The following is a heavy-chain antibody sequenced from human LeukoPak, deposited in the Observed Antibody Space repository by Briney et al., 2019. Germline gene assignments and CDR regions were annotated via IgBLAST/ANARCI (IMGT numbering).Heavy chain of an antibody. CDR3: AAGAGYCGHTSCPGVI. CDR1: GFTFSSYA. J-gene: IGHJ4*02. D-gene: IGHD2-2*01. CDR2: ISYDGSNK. V-gene: IGHV3-30-3*01. Sequence: GGSLRLSCAASGFTFSSYAMHWVRQAPGKGLEWVAVISYDGSNKYYADSVKGRFTISRDNAKNSLYLQMNSLRAEDTAVYYCAAGAGYCGHTSCPGVIWGQGTLVTVSS.